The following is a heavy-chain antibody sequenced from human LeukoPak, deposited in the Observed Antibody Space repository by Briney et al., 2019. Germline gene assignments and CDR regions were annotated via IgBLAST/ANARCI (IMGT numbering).Heavy chain of an antibody. CDR1: GFTFSSSW. D-gene: IGHD1-26*01. J-gene: IGHJ4*02. CDR3: ARDGSYSGSYFDY. CDR2: IKQDGSEK. Sequence: RGSLRLSCAATGFTFSSSWMSWVRQAPGKGLEWVANIKQDGSEKYYVDSVKGRFTISRDNAKNSLYLQMNSLRAEDTAVYYCARDGSYSGSYFDYWDQGTLVTVSS. V-gene: IGHV3-7*01.